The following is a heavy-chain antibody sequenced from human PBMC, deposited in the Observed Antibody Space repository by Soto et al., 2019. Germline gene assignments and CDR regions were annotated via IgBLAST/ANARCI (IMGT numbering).Heavy chain of an antibody. Sequence: EVQLLESGGGLVQPGGSLRLSCAASGFTFSSYAMSWVRQAPGKGLEWAPAISGSGGSTYYADSVKGRFTISRDNSNNTLYPKMNSLGAEDTAVYYCAKWLPPISSGWYVGGDGMDVWGQGTTVTVSS. J-gene: IGHJ6*02. CDR1: GFTFSSYA. CDR3: AKWLPPISSGWYVGGDGMDV. V-gene: IGHV3-23*01. D-gene: IGHD6-19*01. CDR2: ISGSGGST.